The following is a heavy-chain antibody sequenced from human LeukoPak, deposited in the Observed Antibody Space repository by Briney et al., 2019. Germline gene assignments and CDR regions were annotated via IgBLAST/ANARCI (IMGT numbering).Heavy chain of an antibody. CDR2: IYYSGST. D-gene: IGHD1-1*01. CDR3: AGTTGTTAHFY. CDR1: GGSISSYY. Sequence: SETLSLTCTVSGGSISSYYWSWIRQPPGKGLEWIGYIYYSGSTNYNPSLESRVTISVDTSKNQFSLKLSSVTAADTAVYYCAGTTGTTAHFYWGQGTLVTVSS. J-gene: IGHJ4*02. V-gene: IGHV4-59*01.